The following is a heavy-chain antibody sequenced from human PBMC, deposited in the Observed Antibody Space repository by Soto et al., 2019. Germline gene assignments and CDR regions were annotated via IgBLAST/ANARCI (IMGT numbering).Heavy chain of an antibody. D-gene: IGHD3-3*01. CDR2: IIPIFGTA. CDR3: VVRFLEWLWSGYYYGMDV. Sequence: GASVKVSCKASGGTFSSYAISWVRQAPGQGLEWMGGIIPIFGTANYAQKFQGRVTITADESTSTAYMELSSLISEDTAVYYCVVRFLEWLWSGYYYGMDVWGQGTTVTVSS. V-gene: IGHV1-69*13. J-gene: IGHJ6*02. CDR1: GGTFSSYA.